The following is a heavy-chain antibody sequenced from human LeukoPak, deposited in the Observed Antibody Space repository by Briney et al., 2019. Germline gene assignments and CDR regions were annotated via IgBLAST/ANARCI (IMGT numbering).Heavy chain of an antibody. V-gene: IGHV4-34*01. D-gene: IGHD6-13*01. CDR2: INHSGST. CDR3: ARRSSWYSLYYFDY. CDR1: GGSFSGYY. Sequence: SETLSLTCAVYGGSFSGYYWSWIRQPPGKGLEWIGEINHSGSTNYNPSLKSRVTISVDTSKNQFSLKLSSVTAADTAVYYCARRSSWYSLYYFDYWGQGTLVTVSS. J-gene: IGHJ4*02.